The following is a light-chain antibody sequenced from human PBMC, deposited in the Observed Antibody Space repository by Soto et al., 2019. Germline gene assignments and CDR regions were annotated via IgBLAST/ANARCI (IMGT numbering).Light chain of an antibody. V-gene: IGKV3-20*01. CDR1: QSVSSSY. CDR3: QQYGSSPWT. Sequence: DIVLTQSPGTLSLSPGERATLSCRASQSVSSSYLAWYQQKPGQAPRPLIYGASSRATGIPDRFSGSGSGTDFTLTISRLEPEDFAVYYCQQYGSSPWTFGQGTKVDI. CDR2: GAS. J-gene: IGKJ1*01.